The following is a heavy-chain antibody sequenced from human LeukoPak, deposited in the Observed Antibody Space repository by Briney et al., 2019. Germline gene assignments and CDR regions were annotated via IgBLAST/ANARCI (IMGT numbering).Heavy chain of an antibody. CDR1: GFDFSNYW. CDR2: ISGSDTGT. D-gene: IGHD3-10*01. J-gene: IGHJ5*02. V-gene: IGHV3-23*01. Sequence: GGSLRLSCAASGFDFSNYWMSWVRQAPGKGLEWVSAISGSDTGTYYADSVRGRFTISRDNSKNMLFLQMNSLRAEDTAVYYCARHGDGSGSYYSWFDPWGQGTLVTVSS. CDR3: ARHGDGSGSYYSWFDP.